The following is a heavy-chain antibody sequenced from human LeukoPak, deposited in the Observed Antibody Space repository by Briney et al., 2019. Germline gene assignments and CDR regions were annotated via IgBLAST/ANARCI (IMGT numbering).Heavy chain of an antibody. CDR3: ALICGYSYGSDAFDI. D-gene: IGHD5-18*01. CDR1: GFTFSSYS. J-gene: IGHJ3*02. Sequence: GGSLRLSCAASGFTFSSYSMNWVRQAPGKGLEWVSYISSSSSTIYYADSVKGRFTISRDNAKNSLYLQMNSLRAEDTAVYYCALICGYSYGSDAFDIWGQGTMVTVSS. CDR2: ISSSSSTI. V-gene: IGHV3-48*04.